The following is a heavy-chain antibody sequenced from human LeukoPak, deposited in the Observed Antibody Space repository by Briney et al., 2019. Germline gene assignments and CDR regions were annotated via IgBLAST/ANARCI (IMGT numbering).Heavy chain of an antibody. CDR3: ARVYHQGFDP. V-gene: IGHV1-69*06. Sequence: ASVKVSCKASGGTFSSYAISWVRQAPGQGLEWMGGIIPIFGTANYAQKFRGRVTITADKSTSTAYMELSSLRSEDTAVYYCARVYHQGFDPWGQGTLVTVSS. J-gene: IGHJ5*02. D-gene: IGHD2-2*01. CDR1: GGTFSSYA. CDR2: IIPIFGTA.